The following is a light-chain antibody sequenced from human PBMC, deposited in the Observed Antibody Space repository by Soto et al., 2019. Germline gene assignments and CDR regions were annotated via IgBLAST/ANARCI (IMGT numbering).Light chain of an antibody. V-gene: IGKV3-11*01. J-gene: IGKJ5*01. Sequence: EVVLTQSPVTLSLSPGEMATLSCRASQSVSSYLAWYQQKPGQAPRLLIYDLSNRATGIPARFSGSGSGTDFTLTISSLEPEDFAVYHSQQRNHXQVTCGQRTRLXI. CDR1: QSVSSY. CDR2: DLS. CDR3: QQRNHXQVT.